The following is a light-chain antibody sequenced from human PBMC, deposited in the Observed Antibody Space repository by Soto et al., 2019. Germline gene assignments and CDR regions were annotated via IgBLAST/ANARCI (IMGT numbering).Light chain of an antibody. V-gene: IGLV2-14*01. CDR2: DVS. Sequence: QGARTHPASVPGAPGQSIAIFCTGTSSEVGGYSYVSWYQQQPGKAPKLVISDVSNRPSGGSERFSGSKSGNTASLTISGLQTEDEADYYCASYTTSSTYVFGTGTKVTVL. CDR1: SSEVGGYSY. J-gene: IGLJ1*01. CDR3: ASYTTSSTYV.